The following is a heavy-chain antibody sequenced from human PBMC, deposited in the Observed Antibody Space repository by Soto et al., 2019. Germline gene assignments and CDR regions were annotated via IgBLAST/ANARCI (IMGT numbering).Heavy chain of an antibody. CDR1: GFTFSSYW. D-gene: IGHD6-19*01. V-gene: IGHV3-7*01. J-gene: IGHJ4*02. CDR3: ARNGVGYSSGWFDY. Sequence: EVQLVESGGGLVQPGGSLRLSCAASGFTFSSYWMSWVRQAPGKGLAWVANIKQDGSEKYYVDSVKGRFTISRDNAKNALYLQMNSMRAEDTAVYYCARNGVGYSSGWFDYWGQGTLVTFSS. CDR2: IKQDGSEK.